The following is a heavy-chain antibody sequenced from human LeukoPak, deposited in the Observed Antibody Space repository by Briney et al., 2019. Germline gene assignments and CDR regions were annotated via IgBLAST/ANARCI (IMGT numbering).Heavy chain of an antibody. J-gene: IGHJ4*02. D-gene: IGHD4-17*01. V-gene: IGHV3-23*01. CDR1: GCTFSSYA. CDR2: ISGSGGST. CDR3: AKVVSGDYGNQFDH. Sequence: GGSLRLSCAASGCTFSSYAMSWVRQAPGKGLEWASAISGSGGSTYYADSVKGRFTISRDNSKTTLYLQMNSVRVENTAVYYCAKVVSGDYGNQFDHGGQRPLVPVSS.